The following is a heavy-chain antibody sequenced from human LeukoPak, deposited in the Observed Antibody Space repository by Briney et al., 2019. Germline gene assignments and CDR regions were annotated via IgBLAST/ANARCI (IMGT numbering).Heavy chain of an antibody. CDR1: GGSISSYY. V-gene: IGHV4-59*13. CDR3: ARDWSGYCSGGSCYSGNYYYMDV. Sequence: PSETLSLTCTVSGGSISSYYWNWIRQPPGKGLEWIAFIYYTGSSNYNPSLKSRVTISVDTSKNQFSLKLTSVTAADTAVYYCARDWSGYCSGGSCYSGNYYYMDVWGKGTTVTISS. CDR2: IYYTGSS. J-gene: IGHJ6*03. D-gene: IGHD2-15*01.